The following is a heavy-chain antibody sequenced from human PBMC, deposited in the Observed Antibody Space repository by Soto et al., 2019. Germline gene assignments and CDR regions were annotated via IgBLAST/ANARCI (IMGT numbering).Heavy chain of an antibody. J-gene: IGHJ4*02. Sequence: GGSLRLSCAASGFTFSSYSMNWVRQAPGKGLEWVSSISSSSSYIYYADSVKGRFTISRHNAKNSLYLQMNSLRAEDTGVYYCASDSLPHLYDSSGHYDYWGQGTLVTVSS. CDR1: GFTFSSYS. D-gene: IGHD3-22*01. CDR3: ASDSLPHLYDSSGHYDY. CDR2: ISSSSSYI. V-gene: IGHV3-21*01.